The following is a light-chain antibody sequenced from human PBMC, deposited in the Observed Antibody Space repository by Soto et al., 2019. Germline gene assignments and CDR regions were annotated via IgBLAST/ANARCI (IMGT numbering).Light chain of an antibody. CDR3: PAWDYSLSAVL. Sequence: QSVLTQPPSASGTPGQRVAISCSGSSSNIGGTNDVYWYQQVPGTAPKLLIHHNSMRASGVPDRFSGSKSGTSGSLAISGLQSDDEADYYCPAWDYSLSAVLFGGGTKVTVL. J-gene: IGLJ2*01. CDR2: HNS. CDR1: SSNIGGTND. V-gene: IGLV1-47*02.